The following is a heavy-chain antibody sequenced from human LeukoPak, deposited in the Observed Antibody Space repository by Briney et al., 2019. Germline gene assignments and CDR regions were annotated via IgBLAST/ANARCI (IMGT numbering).Heavy chain of an antibody. CDR1: GDSVSSNNYY. D-gene: IGHD3-3*01. Sequence: SETLSLTCTVSGDSVSSNNYYWSWIRQPPGKGLEWIGNIYYTGRTYYNPSLKSRVTISVDTSKNQFSLKLSSVTAADTAVYYCARHRVTIFGVVIIDPPFFDYWGQGTLVTVSS. V-gene: IGHV4-39*01. CDR3: ARHRVTIFGVVIIDPPFFDY. J-gene: IGHJ4*02. CDR2: IYYTGRT.